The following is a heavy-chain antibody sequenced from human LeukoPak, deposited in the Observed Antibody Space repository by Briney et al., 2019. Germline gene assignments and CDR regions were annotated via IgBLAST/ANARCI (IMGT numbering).Heavy chain of an antibody. CDR1: GGSFSGYY. CDR3: ARARIAARRSYFDY. D-gene: IGHD6-6*01. CDR2: INHSGST. Sequence: SETLSLTCAVYGGSFSGYYWSWIRQPPGKGLEWIGEINHSGSTNYNPSLKSRVTISVDTSKNQFSLKLSSVTAADTAVYYCARARIAARRSYFDYWGQGNLVTVSS. J-gene: IGHJ4*02. V-gene: IGHV4-34*01.